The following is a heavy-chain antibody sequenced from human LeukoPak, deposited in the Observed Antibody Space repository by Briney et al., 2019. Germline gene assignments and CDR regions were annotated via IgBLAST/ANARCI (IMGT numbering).Heavy chain of an antibody. CDR2: IYYSGST. CDR1: GGSISSYY. J-gene: IGHJ4*02. CDR3: ARHLRSGFGESDYFDY. D-gene: IGHD3-10*01. V-gene: IGHV4-59*01. Sequence: PSETLSLTCTVYGGSISSYYWSWIRQPPGKGLEWIGYIYYSGSTNYNPSLKSRGTISVDTSKNQFSLKLSSVTAADTAVYYCARHLRSGFGESDYFDYWGQGTLVTVSS.